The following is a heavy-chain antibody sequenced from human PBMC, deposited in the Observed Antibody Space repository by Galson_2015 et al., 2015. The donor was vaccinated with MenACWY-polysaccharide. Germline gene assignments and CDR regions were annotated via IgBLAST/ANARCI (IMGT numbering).Heavy chain of an antibody. CDR3: ARVGVCSGGSCYKMFDV. J-gene: IGHJ3*01. D-gene: IGHD2-15*01. CDR1: GFTFSNYI. V-gene: IGHV3-74*01. Sequence: SLRLSCAASGFTFSNYIMHWVRPAPGKGLVWVSRITGDGSDTRYAGSVKGRFTISRDNARNTLYLQMNSLRDEDTAVYYCARVGVCSGGSCYKMFDVWGQGTMVTVSS. CDR2: ITGDGSDT.